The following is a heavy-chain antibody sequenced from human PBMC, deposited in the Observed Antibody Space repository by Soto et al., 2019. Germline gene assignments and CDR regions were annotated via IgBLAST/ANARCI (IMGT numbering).Heavy chain of an antibody. CDR3: AGGDYYHSSGYYFYYYTMDV. V-gene: IGHV4-39*01. CDR2: VYYGGST. Sequence: SETLSVTCTVSDDSISSSRYYWGWIRQPPGKGLEWIGNVYYGGSTYYNPSLKSRVTISVETSKSQFSLKLSSVTAADTAVYYCAGGDYYHSSGYYFYYYTMDVWGQGTTVTV. J-gene: IGHJ6*02. CDR1: DDSISSSRYY. D-gene: IGHD3-22*01.